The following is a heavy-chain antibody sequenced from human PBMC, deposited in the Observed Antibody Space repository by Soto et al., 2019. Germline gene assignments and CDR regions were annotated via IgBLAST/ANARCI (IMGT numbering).Heavy chain of an antibody. CDR2: INWNSGSI. J-gene: IGHJ6*02. CDR1: GFTFGDYA. CDR3: AKDRGSGSYAANYYYYGMDV. V-gene: IGHV3-9*01. D-gene: IGHD3-10*01. Sequence: ALRLYCAAPGFTFGDYAMHRVRQAPGKGLEWVSGINWNSGSIGYADSVKGRFTIARDNAKTSLYLQMDSLRAEDTALYYCAKDRGSGSYAANYYYYGMDVWGQGTTVTVSS.